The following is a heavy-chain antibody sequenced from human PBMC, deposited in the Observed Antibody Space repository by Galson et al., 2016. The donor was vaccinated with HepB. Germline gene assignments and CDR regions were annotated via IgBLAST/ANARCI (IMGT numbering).Heavy chain of an antibody. V-gene: IGHV3-30*09. CDR2: TSYDGTNK. CDR1: GFSFSEFA. Sequence: SLRLSCAVSGFSFSEFAMHWVRQAPGKGLEWVALTSYDGTNKYYADSVKGRVAISRDNSRNTLFLQLSSLRLEDTAVYYCARDRAADGLAAIDFWGQGTLVTVSS. D-gene: IGHD5-24*01. J-gene: IGHJ4*02. CDR3: ARDRAADGLAAIDF.